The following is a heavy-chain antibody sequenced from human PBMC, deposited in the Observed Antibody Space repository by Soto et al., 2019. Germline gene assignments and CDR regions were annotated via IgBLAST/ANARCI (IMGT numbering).Heavy chain of an antibody. Sequence: QVQLVESGGGVVQPGRSLRLSCAASGFTFSSYGMHWVRQAPGKGLEWVAVIWYDGSNKYYADSVKGRFTISRDNSKNTLYLQMTSLRAEDTAVYYCARSGLLSAFDLWGQGTMVTVSS. V-gene: IGHV3-33*01. CDR3: ARSGLLSAFDL. J-gene: IGHJ3*01. D-gene: IGHD2-15*01. CDR2: IWYDGSNK. CDR1: GFTFSSYG.